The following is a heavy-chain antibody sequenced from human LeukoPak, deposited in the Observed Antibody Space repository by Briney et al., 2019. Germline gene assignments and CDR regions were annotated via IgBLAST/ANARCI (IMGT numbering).Heavy chain of an antibody. J-gene: IGHJ5*02. V-gene: IGHV4-34*01. CDR2: INHSGST. Sequence: PSETLSLTCAVYGGSFSGYYWTWIRQPPGKGLEWIGEINHSGSTNYNPSLKSRVTMSVDTSKNQFSLKLSSVTAADTAVYYCARGQALYSSSWYRSSNWFDPWGQGTLVTVSS. CDR1: GGSFSGYY. CDR3: ARGQALYSSSWYRSSNWFDP. D-gene: IGHD6-13*01.